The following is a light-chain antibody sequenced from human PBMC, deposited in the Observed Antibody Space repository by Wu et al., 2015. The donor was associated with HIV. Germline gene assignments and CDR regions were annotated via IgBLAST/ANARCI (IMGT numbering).Light chain of an antibody. J-gene: IGKJ1*01. Sequence: EIVLTQSPGTLSLSPGERATLSCRASQSVSSYLAWYQQKPGQAPRLLIYDASNRATGIPARFSGSGSGTGFTLTISSLEPEDFAVYYCQQRSNWPPWTFGQGTKVEIK. CDR1: QSVSSY. V-gene: IGKV3-11*01. CDR3: QQRSNWPPWT. CDR2: DAS.